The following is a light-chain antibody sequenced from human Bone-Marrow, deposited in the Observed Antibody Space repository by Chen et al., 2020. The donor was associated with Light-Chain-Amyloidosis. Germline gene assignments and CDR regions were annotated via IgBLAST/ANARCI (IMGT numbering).Light chain of an antibody. J-gene: IGLJ3*02. CDR3: QVGGRSSDRPV. CDR1: NIGYTS. CDR2: DDS. V-gene: IGLV3-21*02. Sequence: SYVLTQPSSVSVAPGQTATIACGGNNIGYTSVHWYQQTPGQAPLLVVYDDSARPSGIPVRLSGCNSRNTARMTSRRGEAGDEADHYCQVGGRSSDRPVFGGGTKLTVL.